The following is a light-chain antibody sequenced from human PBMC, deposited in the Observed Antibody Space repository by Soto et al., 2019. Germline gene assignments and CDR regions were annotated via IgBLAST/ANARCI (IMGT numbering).Light chain of an antibody. CDR3: QQRNNWPPVT. CDR1: QSVSRSY. V-gene: IGKV3-11*01. CDR2: DAS. J-gene: IGKJ4*01. Sequence: IVVSQSLVAVSLSPGDRATLSCRASQSVSRSYLGWYQQKPGQAPRLLIYDASNRATGIPARFSGSGSGTDFTLTISSLEPEDFAVYYCQQRNNWPPVTFGGGTKVDI.